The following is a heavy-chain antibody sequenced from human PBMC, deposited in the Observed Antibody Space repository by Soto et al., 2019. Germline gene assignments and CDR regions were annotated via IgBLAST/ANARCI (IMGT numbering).Heavy chain of an antibody. CDR1: GGSISSSSYY. D-gene: IGHD3-3*01. CDR3: ARLPLLEWTRPVSFDY. Sequence: SETLSLTCTVSGGSISSSSYYWGWIRQPPGKGLEWIGSIYYSGSTYYNPSLKSRVTISVDTSKNQFSLKLSSVTAADTAVYYCARLPLLEWTRPVSFDYWGQGTLVTV. V-gene: IGHV4-39*01. J-gene: IGHJ4*02. CDR2: IYYSGST.